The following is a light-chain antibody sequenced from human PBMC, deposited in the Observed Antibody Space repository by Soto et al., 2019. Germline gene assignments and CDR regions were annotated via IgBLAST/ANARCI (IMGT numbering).Light chain of an antibody. CDR3: QQYDSSSKT. CDR1: PSVSSSY. CDR2: GAA. V-gene: IGKV3-20*01. J-gene: IGKJ1*01. Sequence: LSDGVRAMHSRTARPSVSSSYLAGYHQKTAQAARLLIYGAASRATGIPDRFSGSGSGTDVILTISRLEPEDFAVYYCQQYDSSSKTFGQGTNVDIK.